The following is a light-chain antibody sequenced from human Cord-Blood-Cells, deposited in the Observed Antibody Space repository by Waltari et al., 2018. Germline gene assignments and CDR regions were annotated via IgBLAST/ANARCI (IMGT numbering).Light chain of an antibody. CDR2: EVS. CDR3: SSYTSSSTWV. J-gene: IGLJ3*02. CDR1: SSYAGRDNR. Sequence: QSALTQPPSVSGSPGQSVTISCTGTSSYAGRDNRVSWYQQPPGTAPKPVIYEVSNRPSGVPDRFSGSKSGNTASLTISGLQAEDEADYYCSSYTSSSTWVFGGGTKLTVL. V-gene: IGLV2-18*02.